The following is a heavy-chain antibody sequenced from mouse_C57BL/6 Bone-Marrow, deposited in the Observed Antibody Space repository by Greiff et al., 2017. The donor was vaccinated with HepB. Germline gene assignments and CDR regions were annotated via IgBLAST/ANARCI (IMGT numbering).Heavy chain of an antibody. V-gene: IGHV5-17*01. CDR1: GFTFSDYG. CDR2: ISSGSSTI. CDR3: ARDLIYYGFDY. D-gene: IGHD2-2*01. Sequence: VKLVESGGGLVKPGGSLKLSCAASGFTFSDYGMHWVRQAPEKGLEWVAYISSGSSTIYYADTVKGRFTISRDNAKTTLFLQMTRLRSEDTAMYYCARDLIYYGFDYWGQGTTLTVSS. J-gene: IGHJ2*01.